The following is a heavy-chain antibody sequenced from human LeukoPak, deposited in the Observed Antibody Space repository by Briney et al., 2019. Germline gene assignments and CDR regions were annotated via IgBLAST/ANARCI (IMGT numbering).Heavy chain of an antibody. CDR3: ARGYFDSSGYSNPFDL. CDR1: GGSVSSGGYY. D-gene: IGHD3-22*01. J-gene: IGHJ4*02. Sequence: PSQTLSLTCTVSGGSVSSGGYYWSWIRQHPGKGLEWIGYIYYSGSTYYNPSLNSRVTMSVDTSKNQFSLRLSSVTAADTAVYYCARGYFDSSGYSNPFDLWGQGALVTVSS. V-gene: IGHV4-31*03. CDR2: IYYSGST.